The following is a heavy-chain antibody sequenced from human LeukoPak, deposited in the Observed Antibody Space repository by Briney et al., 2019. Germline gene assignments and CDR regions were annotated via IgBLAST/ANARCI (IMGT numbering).Heavy chain of an antibody. J-gene: IGHJ4*02. CDR1: GYTFINYG. V-gene: IGHV1-18*01. CDR3: AKDPNIVVPYDY. Sequence: GASVKVSCKASGYTFINYGISWVRQAPGQGLEWMGWITAYNGNTKYAQKFQGRVTMTTDTSTSTAYMELRSLRSDDTAVYYCAKDPNIVVPYDYWGQGTLVTVSS. D-gene: IGHD5-12*01. CDR2: ITAYNGNT.